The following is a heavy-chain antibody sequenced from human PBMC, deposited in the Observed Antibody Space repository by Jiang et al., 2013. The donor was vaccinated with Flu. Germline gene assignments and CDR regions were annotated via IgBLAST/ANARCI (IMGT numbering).Heavy chain of an antibody. CDR3: ATNADYYGSGSHDWYFDL. Sequence: SISSSSYYWGWIRQPPREGAWSGLGVSIIVGAPTTTRPSKSRVTISVDTSKNQFSLKLSSVTAADTAVYYCATNADYYGSGSHDWYFDLWGRGTLVTVSS. CDR1: SISSSSYY. J-gene: IGHJ2*01. V-gene: IGHV4-39*01. CDR2: SIIVGAP. D-gene: IGHD3-10*01.